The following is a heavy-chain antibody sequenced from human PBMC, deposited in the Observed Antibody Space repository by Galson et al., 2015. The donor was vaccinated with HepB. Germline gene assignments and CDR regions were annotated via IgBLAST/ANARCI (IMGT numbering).Heavy chain of an antibody. CDR2: ISWNSGSI. Sequence: SLRLSCAASGFTFDDYAMHWVRQAPGKGLEWVSGISWNSGSIGYADSVKGRFTISRDNAKNSLYLQMNSLRAEDTALYYCAKGLLEMATIMADAFDIWGQGTIVTVSS. V-gene: IGHV3-9*01. J-gene: IGHJ3*02. D-gene: IGHD5-24*01. CDR1: GFTFDDYA. CDR3: AKGLLEMATIMADAFDI.